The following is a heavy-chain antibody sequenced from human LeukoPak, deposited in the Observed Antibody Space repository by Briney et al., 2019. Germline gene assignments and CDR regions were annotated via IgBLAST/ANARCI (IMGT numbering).Heavy chain of an antibody. CDR3: ARGGGPLQSFDY. J-gene: IGHJ4*02. V-gene: IGHV3-7*01. Sequence: GGSLRLSCAASGFTFSSHAMVWVRQAPGKGLEWVANIKLDGSEAYYVDSVKGRFTISRDNTQDSLYLQMNSLRAEDTAVYYCARGGGPLQSFDYWGQGTLVTVSS. CDR2: IKLDGSEA. CDR1: GFTFSSHA. D-gene: IGHD4-11*01.